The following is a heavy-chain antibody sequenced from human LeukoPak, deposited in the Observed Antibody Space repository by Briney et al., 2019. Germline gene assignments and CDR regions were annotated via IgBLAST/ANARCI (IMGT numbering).Heavy chain of an antibody. V-gene: IGHV3-9*01. J-gene: IGHJ6*02. CDR2: ISWSSGSI. CDR1: GFTFGDYA. CDR3: ARELVVPAAMPVGYYYYGMDV. D-gene: IGHD2-2*01. Sequence: GGSLRLSCAASGFTFGDYAMHWVRQAPGKGLEWVSGISWSSGSIGYADSVEGRFTISRDNAKNSLYLQMNSLRAEDTALYYCARELVVPAAMPVGYYYYGMDVWGQGTTVTVSS.